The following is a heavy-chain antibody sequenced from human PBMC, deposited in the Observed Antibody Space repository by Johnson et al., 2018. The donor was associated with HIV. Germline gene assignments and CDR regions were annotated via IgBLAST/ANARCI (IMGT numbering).Heavy chain of an antibody. CDR3: ARDRVPDAFDI. V-gene: IGHV3-30*14. CDR2: ASYDGDNK. CDR1: HFTFGAYA. D-gene: IGHD3-3*01. Sequence: QVQLVESGGGVVQPGKSLRLSCAASHFTFGAYAIHWVRLAPGKGLEWVAVASYDGDNKYYADSVNGRFTISKDNSKNTLYLQMNSLRAEDTAVYYCARDRVPDAFDIWGQGTMVTVSS. J-gene: IGHJ3*02.